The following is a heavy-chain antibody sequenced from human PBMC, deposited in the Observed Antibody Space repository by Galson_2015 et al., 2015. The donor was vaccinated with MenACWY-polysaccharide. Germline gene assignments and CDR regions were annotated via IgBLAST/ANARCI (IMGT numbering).Heavy chain of an antibody. CDR1: GFSFNTYW. Sequence: SLRLSCAASGFSFNTYWMHWVRHAPGKGLVWVSRINADGSATGYADSVRGRFTISRDNAKSTLYLEMNSLRAEDTAVYYCTKAGAKYCSGSSCYLNWFDPWGQGTLVTVSS. CDR3: TKAGAKYCSGSSCYLNWFDP. CDR2: INADGSAT. J-gene: IGHJ5*02. D-gene: IGHD2-15*01. V-gene: IGHV3-74*01.